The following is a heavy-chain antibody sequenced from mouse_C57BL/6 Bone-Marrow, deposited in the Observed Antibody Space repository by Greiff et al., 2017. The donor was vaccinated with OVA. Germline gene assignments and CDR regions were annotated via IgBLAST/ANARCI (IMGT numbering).Heavy chain of an antibody. CDR2: ISYSGST. J-gene: IGHJ1*03. CDR1: GYSITSDY. Sequence: EVKLQESGPGLAKPSQTLSLTCSVTGYSITSDYWNWIRKFPGNKLEYMGYISYSGSTYYNPSLKSRISITRDTSKNQYYLQLNSVTTEDTATYYCARYRGTTVVNWYFDVWGTGTTVTVSS. D-gene: IGHD1-1*01. CDR3: ARYRGTTVVNWYFDV. V-gene: IGHV3-8*01.